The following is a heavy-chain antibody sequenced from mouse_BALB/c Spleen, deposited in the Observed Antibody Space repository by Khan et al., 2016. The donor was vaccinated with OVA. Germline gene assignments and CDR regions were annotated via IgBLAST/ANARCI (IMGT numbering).Heavy chain of an antibody. V-gene: IGHV1-19*01. Sequence: VQLKQSGPDLVKPGASVKMSCKASGYSFTAYYINWVKLSQGQSIESMGRMNTNTGNTNYNQKFKDKAFFIVETSSSTAYMELRSLTSEDSAVYYCARGYDFVAHWGQGTVVTVSA. CDR3: ARGYDFVAH. CDR2: MNTNTGNT. CDR1: GYSFTAYY. D-gene: IGHD2-2*01. J-gene: IGHJ3*01.